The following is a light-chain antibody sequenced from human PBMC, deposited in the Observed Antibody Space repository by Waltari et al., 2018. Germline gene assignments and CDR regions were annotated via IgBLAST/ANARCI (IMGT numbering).Light chain of an antibody. J-gene: IGLJ2*01. CDR2: YVS. Sequence: QSALTQPASVSGSPGQSITISCPGTRSDLGRYNYVSWYQQHPGNEPKLMIYYVSNRPSGVSRRFSGSKAGNTAALTISGLQTEDEADYYCNSYTSSNTLVFGGGTKLTVL. CDR1: RSDLGRYNY. CDR3: NSYTSSNTLV. V-gene: IGLV2-14*03.